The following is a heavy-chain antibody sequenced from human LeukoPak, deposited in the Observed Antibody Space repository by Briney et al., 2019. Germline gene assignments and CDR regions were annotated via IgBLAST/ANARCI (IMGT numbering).Heavy chain of an antibody. Sequence: SETLSLTCTVSGGSFSSHYWSWIRQPPGKGLEWIGYITYIGSTNYNPSLKSRVTISVDTSKKQFSLKLSSVTAADTAVYYCARDPTTVTKGLDVWGQGTMVTVSS. J-gene: IGHJ3*01. CDR3: ARDPTTVTKGLDV. CDR2: ITYIGST. V-gene: IGHV4-59*11. D-gene: IGHD4-17*01. CDR1: GGSFSSHY.